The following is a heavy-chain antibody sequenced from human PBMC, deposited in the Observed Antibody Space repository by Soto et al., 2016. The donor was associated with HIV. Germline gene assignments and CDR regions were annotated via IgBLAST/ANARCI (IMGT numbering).Heavy chain of an antibody. CDR1: GFTFSSYA. CDR2: ISGSVST. J-gene: IGHJ4*02. D-gene: IGHD3-22*01. Sequence: EVQLLESGGGLVQPGGSLRLSCAASGFTFSSYAMSWVRQAPGKGLEWVSGISGSVSTYYADSIKGRFTISRDNSKNTLYLQMNGLTAEDTALYYCAKGPQYYYDSTAPFDYWAREPWSPSPQ. CDR3: AKGPQYYYDSTAPFDY. V-gene: IGHV3-23*01.